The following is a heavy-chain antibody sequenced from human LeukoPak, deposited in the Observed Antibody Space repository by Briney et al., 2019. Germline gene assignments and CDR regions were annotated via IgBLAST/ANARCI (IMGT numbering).Heavy chain of an antibody. CDR2: INSDGSST. D-gene: IGHD2-2*01. Sequence: GGSLRLSCAASGFTFSSYWMHWVRQAPGKGLAWVSRINSDGSSTSYADSVKGRFTISRDNAKNTLYLQMNSLRAEDTAVYYCASLPALGVLDVWGKGTTVTVSS. V-gene: IGHV3-74*01. J-gene: IGHJ6*04. CDR1: GFTFSSYW. CDR3: ASLPALGVLDV.